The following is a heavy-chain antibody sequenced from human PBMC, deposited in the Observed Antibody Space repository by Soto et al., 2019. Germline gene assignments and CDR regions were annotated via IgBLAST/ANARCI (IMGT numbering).Heavy chain of an antibody. CDR1: GYTFTNND. CDR3: AREGLLLLPDY. CDR2: ISPYSGKT. D-gene: IGHD3-22*01. J-gene: IGHJ4*02. V-gene: IGHV1-18*01. Sequence: QIQMVQSGTEVRKPGASAKVSCKTSGYTFTNNDVCWVRQTPGQGLAWMGWISPYSGKTNYARKFKGRVTMTTDTSTSTVYMELTSLTSDDTAVYYCAREGLLLLPDYWGQGTLVTVSS.